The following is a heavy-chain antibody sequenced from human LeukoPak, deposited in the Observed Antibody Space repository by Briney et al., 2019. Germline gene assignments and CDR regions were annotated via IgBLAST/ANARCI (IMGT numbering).Heavy chain of an antibody. V-gene: IGHV1-2*02. CDR3: ARPTGGYYYYYGMDV. Sequence: GASVKVSRKASGYTFTGYYMHWVRQAPGQGLEWMGWINPNSGGTNYAQKFQGRVTMTRDTSISTAYMELSRLRSDDTAVYYCARPTGGYYYYYGMDVWGQGTTVTVSS. CDR2: INPNSGGT. CDR1: GYTFTGYY. J-gene: IGHJ6*02.